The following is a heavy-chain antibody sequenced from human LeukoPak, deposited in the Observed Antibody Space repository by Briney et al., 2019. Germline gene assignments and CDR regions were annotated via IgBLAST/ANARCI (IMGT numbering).Heavy chain of an antibody. CDR2: IKSKTDGGTT. V-gene: IGHV3-15*01. Sequence: PGGSLRLSCAASGFTFSNAWMSWVRQAPGKGLEWVGRIKSKTDGGTTDYAAPVKGRFTISRDDSKNTLYLQMNSLKTEDTAVYYCTTNLASGYDYEDYWGQGTLVTVSS. CDR3: TTNLASGYDYEDY. J-gene: IGHJ4*02. CDR1: GFTFSNAW. D-gene: IGHD5-12*01.